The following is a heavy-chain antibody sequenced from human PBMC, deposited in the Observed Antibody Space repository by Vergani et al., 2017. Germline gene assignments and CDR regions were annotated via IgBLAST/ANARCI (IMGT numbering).Heavy chain of an antibody. D-gene: IGHD3-22*01. J-gene: IGHJ3*02. CDR3: ARVAESYYDSHCAFDI. CDR2: INPNSGGT. CDR1: GYTFTGYY. Sequence: QVQLVQSGAEVKKPGASVKVSCKASGYTFTGYYMHWVRQAPGQGLEWMGWINPNSGGTNYAQKFQGRVTMTRDTSISTAYMELSRLRSDDTAVYYCARVAESYYDSHCAFDIWGQGTMVTVSS. V-gene: IGHV1-2*02.